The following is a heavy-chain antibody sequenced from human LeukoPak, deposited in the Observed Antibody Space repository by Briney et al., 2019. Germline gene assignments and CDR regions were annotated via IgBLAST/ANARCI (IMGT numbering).Heavy chain of an antibody. D-gene: IGHD3-10*01. J-gene: IGHJ6*03. Sequence: SVKVSCKATRGAFTRAAVSWVRQAPGQGLEWMGGVLPLSGTANYAQKFQGRVTITADESTNTAYMELNSLTFQDTAVYYCATPQMSYYGSGTHYSYYYVDVWGRGTAVTVSS. CDR2: VLPLSGTA. CDR3: ATPQMSYYGSGTHYSYYYVDV. V-gene: IGHV1-69*01. CDR1: RGAFTRAA.